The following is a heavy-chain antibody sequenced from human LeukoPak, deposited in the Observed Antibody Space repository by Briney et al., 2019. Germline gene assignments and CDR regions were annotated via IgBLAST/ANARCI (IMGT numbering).Heavy chain of an antibody. Sequence: GGSLRLSCAASGFTFSDHFLDWVRQAPGKGLEWVGRTRNKANSYIPEYAASGEGRFTIARDDSKNSLYLQMSSLKTDDTAMYYCASIRGTFGYWGQGTLVTVSS. V-gene: IGHV3-72*01. D-gene: IGHD1-26*01. CDR3: ASIRGTFGY. CDR2: TRNKANSYIP. J-gene: IGHJ4*02. CDR1: GFTFSDHF.